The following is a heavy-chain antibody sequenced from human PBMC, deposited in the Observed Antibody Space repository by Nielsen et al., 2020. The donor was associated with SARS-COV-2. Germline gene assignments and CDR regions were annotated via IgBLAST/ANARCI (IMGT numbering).Heavy chain of an antibody. J-gene: IGHJ4*02. CDR2: INPDESKT. CDR1: GFTFSNYR. CDR3: ARLWDDGYYFDTGPYDY. V-gene: IGHV3-74*03. Sequence: GESLKISCAASGFTFSNYRMHWVRQAPGEGLVWVSHINPDESKTTYADSVKGRFTISRDNAKNTLYLQMNSLRAEDTAVYYCARLWDDGYYFDTGPYDYWGQGTPVNVSS. D-gene: IGHD3-22*01.